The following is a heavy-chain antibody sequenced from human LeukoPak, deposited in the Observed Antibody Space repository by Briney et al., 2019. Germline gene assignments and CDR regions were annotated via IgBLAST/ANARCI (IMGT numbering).Heavy chain of an antibody. CDR1: GYTFTTYD. J-gene: IGHJ4*02. CDR3: ARGLLGTVALDY. CDR2: MNPNSGNT. V-gene: IGHV1-8*03. Sequence: ASVKVSCTASGYTFTTYDINWVRQATGQGLEWMGWMNPNSGNTGYAQRFQDRVTITRNTSISTAYMELSSLRSEDTAVYYCARGLLGTVALDYWGQGTLVTVSS. D-gene: IGHD4-23*01.